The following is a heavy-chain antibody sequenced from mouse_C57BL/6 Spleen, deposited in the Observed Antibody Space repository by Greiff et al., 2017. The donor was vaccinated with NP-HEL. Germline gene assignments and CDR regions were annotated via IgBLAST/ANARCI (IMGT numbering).Heavy chain of an antibody. D-gene: IGHD1-2*01. Sequence: QVQLQQSGAELVRPGTSVKVSCKASGYAFTNYLIEWVKQRPGQGLEWIGVINPGSGGTNYNEKFKGKATLTADKSSSTAYMQLSSLTSEDSAVYFCARGLRQNAMDYWGQGTSVTVSS. CDR3: ARGLRQNAMDY. J-gene: IGHJ4*01. CDR1: GYAFTNYL. V-gene: IGHV1-54*01. CDR2: INPGSGGT.